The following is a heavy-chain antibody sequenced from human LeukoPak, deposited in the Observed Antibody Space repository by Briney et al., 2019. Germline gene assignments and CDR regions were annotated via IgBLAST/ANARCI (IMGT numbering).Heavy chain of an antibody. J-gene: IGHJ1*01. CDR2: IYYSGST. D-gene: IGHD1-1*01. CDR1: GGSISSGSYY. V-gene: IGHV4-39*01. Sequence: ASETLSLTCTVSGGSISSGSYYWGWIRQPPGKGLEWIGSIYYSGSTYYNPSLKSRVTISVDTSKNQFSLKLSSVTAADTAVYYCARQVPPEYFQHWGQGTLVTVSS. CDR3: ARQVPPEYFQH.